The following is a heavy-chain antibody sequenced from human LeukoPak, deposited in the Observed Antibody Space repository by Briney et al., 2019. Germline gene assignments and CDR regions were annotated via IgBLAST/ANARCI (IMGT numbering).Heavy chain of an antibody. V-gene: IGHV4-61*02. J-gene: IGHJ4*02. CDR3: AREDSSGYYYFDS. CDR2: VYLSGTT. Sequence: SQTLSLTCTGSGGSITSGDFYWSWIRQPAGAGLEWIGRVYLSGTTNSNASLKGRVTISIDTSTNQFSLKLTSVTAADTAVYYCAREDSSGYYYFDSWGQGTLVTVSS. CDR1: GGSITSGDFY. D-gene: IGHD5-18*01.